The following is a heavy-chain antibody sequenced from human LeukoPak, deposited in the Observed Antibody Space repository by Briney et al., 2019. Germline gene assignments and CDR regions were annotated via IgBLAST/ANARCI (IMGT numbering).Heavy chain of an antibody. V-gene: IGHV3-23*01. J-gene: IGHJ4*02. CDR2: ISGSGGST. CDR1: GFTFSSYA. CDR3: AKGSSNYYDSSGYLNFDY. Sequence: GGSLRLSCAASGFTFSSYAMSWVRQAPGKGLEWVSAISGSGGSTYYADSVKGRFTISRDNSKNTLYLQMNSLRAEDTAVYYCAKGSSNYYDSSGYLNFDYWGQGTLVTVSS. D-gene: IGHD3-22*01.